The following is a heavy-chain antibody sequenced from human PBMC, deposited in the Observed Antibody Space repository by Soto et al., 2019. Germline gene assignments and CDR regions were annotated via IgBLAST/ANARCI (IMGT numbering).Heavy chain of an antibody. CDR2: IYNTGST. CDR3: AREYSNSPEAFDF. Sequence: SETLSLTCTVSGVSVNSDNYYWSWIRQPPGKGLEWIGHIYNTGSTTYNPSLKSRVAISLDTSRNRFSLSLNSVTAADTAVFYCAREYSNSPEAFDFWGRGTLVTVSS. CDR1: GVSVNSDNYY. D-gene: IGHD6-6*01. V-gene: IGHV4-61*03. J-gene: IGHJ4*02.